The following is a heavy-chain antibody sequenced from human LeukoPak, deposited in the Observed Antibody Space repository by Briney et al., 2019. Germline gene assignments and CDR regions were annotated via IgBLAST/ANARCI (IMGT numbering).Heavy chain of an antibody. D-gene: IGHD3-3*01. Sequence: ASVKVSCKASGYTFTSYGISWVRQAPGQGLEWMGWISAYNGNTNYAQKLQGRVTMTTDTSTSTAYMELRSLRSDDTAVYYCARDRSNYDFWSGSPVYFDYWGQGTLVTVSS. V-gene: IGHV1-18*01. CDR3: ARDRSNYDFWSGSPVYFDY. J-gene: IGHJ4*02. CDR2: ISAYNGNT. CDR1: GYTFTSYG.